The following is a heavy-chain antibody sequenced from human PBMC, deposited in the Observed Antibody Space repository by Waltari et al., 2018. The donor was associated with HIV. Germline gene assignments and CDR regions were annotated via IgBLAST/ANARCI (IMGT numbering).Heavy chain of an antibody. CDR1: GGSISSTSYY. Sequence: QLQLQESGPGLVKPSETLSLTCTVSGGSISSTSYYWGWIRQPPGKGLEWIGTIYYSGSPSYNPSLKSRVTISGDTSKNQFSLKLSSVTAADTAVYYCARLRGRGGITMIVPRFDPWGQGTLVTVSS. J-gene: IGHJ5*02. D-gene: IGHD3-22*01. V-gene: IGHV4-39*01. CDR3: ARLRGRGGITMIVPRFDP. CDR2: IYYSGSP.